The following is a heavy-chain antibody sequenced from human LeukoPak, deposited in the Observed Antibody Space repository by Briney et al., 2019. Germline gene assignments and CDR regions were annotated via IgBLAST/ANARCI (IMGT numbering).Heavy chain of an antibody. Sequence: GGSLRLSCAASGFTFSSYAMSWVRQAPGKGLEWVSAISGSGGSTYYADSVKGRFTISRDNSKNTLYLQMNSLRAEDTAVYYCAKDAYYYDSSGYYYIVYFDYWGQGTLVTVFS. V-gene: IGHV3-23*01. J-gene: IGHJ4*02. CDR2: ISGSGGST. D-gene: IGHD3-22*01. CDR1: GFTFSSYA. CDR3: AKDAYYYDSSGYYYIVYFDY.